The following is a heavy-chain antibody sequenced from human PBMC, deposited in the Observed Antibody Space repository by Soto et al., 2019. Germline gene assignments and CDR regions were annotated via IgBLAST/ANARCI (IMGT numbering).Heavy chain of an antibody. CDR1: GGSVSSXGNS. CDR2: IYYSGST. CDR3: ARDVDYSLDY. D-gene: IGHD4-4*01. V-gene: IGHV4-31*03. J-gene: IGHJ4*02. Sequence: PSETLSLTCTVSGGSVSSXGNSGSWIRQLPGKGLEWIGYIYYSGSTYYNPSLRSRVTMSVDTSKNQFSLKLSSVTAADTAVYYCARDVDYSLDYWGQGTLVTVSS.